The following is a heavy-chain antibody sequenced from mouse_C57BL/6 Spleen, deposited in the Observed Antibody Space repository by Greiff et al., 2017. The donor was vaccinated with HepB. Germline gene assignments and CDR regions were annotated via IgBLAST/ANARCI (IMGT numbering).Heavy chain of an antibody. CDR2: ISSGGAYI. J-gene: IGHJ4*01. D-gene: IGHD2-5*01. V-gene: IGHV5-9-1*02. CDR1: GFTFSSYA. CDR3: TRDRSNYYYAMDY. Sequence: EVQLVESGEGLVKPGGSLKLSCAASGFTFSSYAMSWVRQTPEKRLEWVAYISSGGAYIYYADTVRSRFTISRDNARNTLYLQMSSLKSEDTAMYYCTRDRSNYYYAMDYWGQGTSVTVSS.